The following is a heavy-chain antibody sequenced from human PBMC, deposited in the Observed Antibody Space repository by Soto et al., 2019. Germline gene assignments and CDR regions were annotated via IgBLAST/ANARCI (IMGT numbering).Heavy chain of an antibody. Sequence: GGSLRLSCAASGFAFSSYGLHWVRQAPGKGLEWVAVISDDGSNKYYADSVKGRFTISRDNSKNTLYLQMNSLRAEDTAVYYCAKVHWNFLVYYFDYWGQGTLVTVSS. CDR1: GFAFSSYG. CDR2: ISDDGSNK. CDR3: AKVHWNFLVYYFDY. D-gene: IGHD1-7*01. J-gene: IGHJ4*02. V-gene: IGHV3-30*18.